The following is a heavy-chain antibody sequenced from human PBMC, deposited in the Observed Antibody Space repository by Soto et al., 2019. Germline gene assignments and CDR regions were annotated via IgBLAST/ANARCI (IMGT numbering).Heavy chain of an antibody. V-gene: IGHV3-33*01. Sequence: ESGGGVVQPGRSLRLSCAASGFTFSSYGMHWVRQAPGKGLEWVAVIWYDGSNKYYADSVKGRFTISRDNSKNTLYLQMNSLRAEDTAVYYCARDSSSGLFDYWGQGTLVTVSS. CDR2: IWYDGSNK. J-gene: IGHJ4*02. CDR3: ARDSSSGLFDY. D-gene: IGHD6-19*01. CDR1: GFTFSSYG.